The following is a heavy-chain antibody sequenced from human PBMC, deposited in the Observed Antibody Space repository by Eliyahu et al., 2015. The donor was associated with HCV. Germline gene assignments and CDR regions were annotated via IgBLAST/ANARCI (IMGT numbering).Heavy chain of an antibody. CDR1: GFKLVDFA. J-gene: IGHJ6*02. V-gene: IGHV3-9*01. Sequence: EGQLVESGGGLVQPGRSQRLSCAAFGFKLVDFAMHWVRQAPGKGLEWVSGISWNSNNVGYAXSVKGRFTISRDNAKNSLYLQMNSLRVDDTALYYCTKASGPSWGYYGMDVWGPGTTVSVSS. D-gene: IGHD3-16*01. CDR2: ISWNSNNV. CDR3: TKASGPSWGYYGMDV.